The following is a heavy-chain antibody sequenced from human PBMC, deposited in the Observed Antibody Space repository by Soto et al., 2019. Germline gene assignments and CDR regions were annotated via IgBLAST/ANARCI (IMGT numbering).Heavy chain of an antibody. Sequence: GGSLRLSCAASGFTFSGSAMHWVRQASGKGLEWVGRIRSKANSYATAYAASVKGRFTISRDDSKNTAYLQMNSLKTEDTAVYYCTRHQVSYDSSGYYLTWFDPWGQGPLVTVSS. CDR2: IRSKANSYAT. CDR3: TRHQVSYDSSGYYLTWFDP. D-gene: IGHD3-22*01. J-gene: IGHJ5*02. CDR1: GFTFSGSA. V-gene: IGHV3-73*01.